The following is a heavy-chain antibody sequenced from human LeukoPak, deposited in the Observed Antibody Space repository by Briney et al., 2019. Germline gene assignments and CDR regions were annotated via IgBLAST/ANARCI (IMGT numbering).Heavy chain of an antibody. V-gene: IGHV3-74*01. CDR1: GFTFSSYW. Sequence: GGSLRLSCAASGFTFSSYWMHWVRQAPGKGLVWVSRINSDGSSTSYADSVKGRFAISRDNAKNTLYLQMNSLRAEDTAVYYCARDTAMVYWYFDLWGRGTLVTVSS. J-gene: IGHJ2*01. D-gene: IGHD5-18*01. CDR3: ARDTAMVYWYFDL. CDR2: INSDGSST.